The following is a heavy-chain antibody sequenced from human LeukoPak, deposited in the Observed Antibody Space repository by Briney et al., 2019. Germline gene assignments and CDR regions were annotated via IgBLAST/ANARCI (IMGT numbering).Heavy chain of an antibody. D-gene: IGHD7-27*01. J-gene: IGHJ4*02. CDR2: INPNSGGT. V-gene: IGHV1-2*02. CDR3: ARGPHWDPHFDY. CDR1: GYTFTGYY. Sequence: ASVKVSCKASGYTFTGYYIHWVRQAPGQGLEWMGWINPNSGGTNYAQKFPGRVTMTRDTSISTAYMELSRLRSDDTAVYYCARGPHWDPHFDYWGQGTLVTVSS.